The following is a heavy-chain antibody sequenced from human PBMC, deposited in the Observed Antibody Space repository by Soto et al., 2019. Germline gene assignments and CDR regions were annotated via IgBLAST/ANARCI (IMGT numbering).Heavy chain of an antibody. V-gene: IGHV4-61*01. D-gene: IGHD2-2*01. Sequence: PSETLSLTCTVSGGSVSSGSYYWSWIRQPPGKGLEWIGYIYYSGSTNYNPSLKSRVTISVDTSKNQLSLKLSSVTAADTAIYYCARRAYQVIGWFDPWGQGTLVTVSS. J-gene: IGHJ5*02. CDR3: ARRAYQVIGWFDP. CDR2: IYYSGST. CDR1: GGSVSSGSYY.